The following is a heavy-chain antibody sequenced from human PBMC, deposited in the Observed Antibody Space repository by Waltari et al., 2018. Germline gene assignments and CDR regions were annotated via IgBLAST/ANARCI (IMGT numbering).Heavy chain of an antibody. Sequence: QVQLVESGGGVVQPGGSLRLSCAASGFTLRTYGMHWVRQVPGTGLGWGELLYPDLMNEDSADSVKGRFSVSRDNSKNTMYLHMNSLRVEDTGVYYCARDRAEYSSSVPFDYWGQGTLVTVSS. CDR2: LYPDLMNE. V-gene: IGHV3-33*01. D-gene: IGHD6-6*01. CDR3: ARDRAEYSSSVPFDY. CDR1: GFTLRTYG. J-gene: IGHJ4*02.